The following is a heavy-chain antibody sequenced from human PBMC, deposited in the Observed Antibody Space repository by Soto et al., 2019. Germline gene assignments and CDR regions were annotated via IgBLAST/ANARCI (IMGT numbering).Heavy chain of an antibody. CDR2: IWYDGSNK. Sequence: QVQVVESGRGVVQPGRSLRLSCTVSGFTFSGHAMHWVRQAPGKGLEWVAQIWYDGSNKYYADSVKGRFTISRDNSKNILYVQMDSLRVDDTAVYYCARDGQSLAPYALDVWGQGTSVTVSS. V-gene: IGHV3-33*01. J-gene: IGHJ6*02. CDR1: GFTFSGHA. CDR3: ARDGQSLAPYALDV. D-gene: IGHD6-19*01.